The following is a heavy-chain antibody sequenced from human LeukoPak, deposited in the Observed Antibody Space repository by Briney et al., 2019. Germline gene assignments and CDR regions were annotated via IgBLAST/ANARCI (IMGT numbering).Heavy chain of an antibody. Sequence: GGSLRLSCAASGFIFSNAWMSWVRKAPGKGLEWVGRIKSKTDGGTTDYAAPVKGRFTISRDVSKNTLYLQMNSLKTEDTAVYYCTTAYSSSWYAFDIWGQGTMVTVSS. V-gene: IGHV3-15*01. CDR3: TTAYSSSWYAFDI. CDR1: GFIFSNAW. D-gene: IGHD6-13*01. J-gene: IGHJ3*02. CDR2: IKSKTDGGTT.